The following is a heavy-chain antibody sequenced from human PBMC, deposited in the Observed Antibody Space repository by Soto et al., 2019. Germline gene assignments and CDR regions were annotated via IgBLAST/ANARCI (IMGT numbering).Heavy chain of an antibody. D-gene: IGHD2-21*01. V-gene: IGHV4-34*01. CDR2: IDHRGSA. CDR3: TRRGGGNFPYYFDY. J-gene: IGHJ4*02. CDR1: GGSFSGYC. Sequence: QVQLQQWGAGLLKPSETLSLACAVYGGSFSGYCWSWIRQPPGKGLEWIGEIDHRGSANYNPSLKSRVTISVDTSKNQFSLKLNSVAAADTAVYYCTRRGGGNFPYYFDYWGQGTLLTVSS.